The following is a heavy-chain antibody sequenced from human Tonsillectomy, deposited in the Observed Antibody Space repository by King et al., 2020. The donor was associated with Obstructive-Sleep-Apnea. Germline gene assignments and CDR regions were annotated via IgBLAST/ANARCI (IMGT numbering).Heavy chain of an antibody. CDR1: GFTFSSYG. CDR3: AKTRYFDWPFDY. CDR2: ISYDGSKK. J-gene: IGHJ4*02. D-gene: IGHD3-9*01. V-gene: IGHV3-30*18. Sequence: VQLVESGGGVVQPGRSLRLSGAASGFTFSSYGMHWVRQAPGKGLEWVAVISYDGSKKYYADSVKGRFTISRDNSKNTLYLQMKSLRAEDTAVYYCAKTRYFDWPFDYWGQGTLVTVSS.